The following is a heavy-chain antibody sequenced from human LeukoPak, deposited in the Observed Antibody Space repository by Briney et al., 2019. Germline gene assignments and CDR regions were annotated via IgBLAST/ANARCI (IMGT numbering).Heavy chain of an antibody. Sequence: LEWVSVMFSGGSTYYADSVEGRFTISRDSSKNILYLQMYSLRAEDSAVYYCARSSGYFYYWGQGTLVTVSS. CDR2: MFSGGST. J-gene: IGHJ4*02. D-gene: IGHD3-22*01. CDR3: ARSSGYFYY. V-gene: IGHV3-53*01.